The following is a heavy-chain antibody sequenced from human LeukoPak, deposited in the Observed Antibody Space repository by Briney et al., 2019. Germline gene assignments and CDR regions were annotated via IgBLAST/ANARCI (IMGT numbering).Heavy chain of an antibody. Sequence: ASVKVSCKASGYTFTSYGISWVRQAPGQGLEWMGWISAYNGNTNYAQKLQGRVTMTTDTSTSTAYMELRSLRSDDTAVYYCAXXXTAAGTGSWSYYYYGMDVWGQGTTVTVSS. V-gene: IGHV1-18*01. CDR2: ISAYNGNT. CDR3: AXXXTAAGTGSWSYYYYGMDV. J-gene: IGHJ6*02. CDR1: GYTFTSYG. D-gene: IGHD6-13*01.